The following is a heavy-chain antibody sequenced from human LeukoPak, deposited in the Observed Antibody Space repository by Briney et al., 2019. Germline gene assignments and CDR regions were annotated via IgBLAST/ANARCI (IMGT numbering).Heavy chain of an antibody. J-gene: IGHJ6*02. Sequence: PGGSLRLSCAASGFTFSSYGMNWVRQAPGKGLEWVSSISSSSSYIYYADSVKGRFTISRDNAKNSLYLQMNSLRAEDTAVYYCARVQGDYYGMDVWGQGTTVTVSS. CDR3: ARVQGDYYGMDV. CDR1: GFTFSSYG. CDR2: ISSSSSYI. V-gene: IGHV3-21*01. D-gene: IGHD3-16*01.